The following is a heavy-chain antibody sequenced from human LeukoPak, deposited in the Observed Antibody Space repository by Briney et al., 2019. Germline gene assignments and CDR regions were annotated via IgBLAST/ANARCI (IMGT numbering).Heavy chain of an antibody. D-gene: IGHD6-19*01. Sequence: ASVKVSCKASGYTFTSYYKHWVRQAPGQGLEWMGIINPSGGSTSYAQKFQGRVTMTRDTSTSTVYMELSSLRSEDTAVYYCARDPREQWLVRYYYYGMDVWGQGTTVTVSS. V-gene: IGHV1-46*01. CDR2: INPSGGST. CDR1: GYTFTSYY. CDR3: ARDPREQWLVRYYYYGMDV. J-gene: IGHJ6*02.